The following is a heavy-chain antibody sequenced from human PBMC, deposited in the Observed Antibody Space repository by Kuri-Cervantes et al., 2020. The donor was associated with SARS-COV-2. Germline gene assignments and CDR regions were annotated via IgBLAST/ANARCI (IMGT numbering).Heavy chain of an antibody. D-gene: IGHD3-10*01. V-gene: IGHV4-4*02. J-gene: IGHJ4*02. Sequence: SETLSLTFSVSGGSISSSSWWSWVRQPPGKGLEWIGELYHSVRTNYNPSLKSRVTISVEKSKNQFSLELSSVTTADTAVYYCARSGEDYPFDYWGQGTLGTVSS. CDR1: GGSISSSSW. CDR3: ARSGEDYPFDY. CDR2: LYHSVRT.